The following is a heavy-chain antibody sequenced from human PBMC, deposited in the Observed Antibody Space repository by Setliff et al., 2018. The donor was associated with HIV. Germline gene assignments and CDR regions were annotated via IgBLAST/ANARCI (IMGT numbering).Heavy chain of an antibody. Sequence: SETLSLTCTVSGYSIRSHYWSWIRQPPGKGLEWIGYIYSSGNTNYNPSLESRVSISLDTSKNQFSLRLSSVTATDTAVYYCARGHTWNYYGGDYFDYWGQGSRVTVSS. CDR3: ARGHTWNYYGGDYFDY. D-gene: IGHD1-7*01. V-gene: IGHV4-59*11. J-gene: IGHJ4*02. CDR2: IYSSGNT. CDR1: GYSIRSHY.